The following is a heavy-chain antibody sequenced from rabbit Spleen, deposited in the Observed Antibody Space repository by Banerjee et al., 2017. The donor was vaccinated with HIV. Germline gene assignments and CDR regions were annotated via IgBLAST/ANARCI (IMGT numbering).Heavy chain of an antibody. D-gene: IGHD1-1*01. V-gene: IGHV1S21*01. CDR2: IDSGGST. CDR3: ARDDGSGHYIDGYFNL. CDR1: GFTLSSYY. J-gene: IGHJ4*01. Sequence: EQLKESGGGLVQPGGSLKLSCKASGFTLSSYYMNWVRQAPRKGLEWIGDIDSGGSTYYATWVNGRFTISKTSSTVDLKRTGLTGADTATYFCARDDGSGHYIDGYFNLWGPGTLVTVS.